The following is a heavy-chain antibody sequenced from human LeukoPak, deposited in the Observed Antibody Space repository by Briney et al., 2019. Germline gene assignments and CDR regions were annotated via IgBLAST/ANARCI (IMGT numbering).Heavy chain of an antibody. CDR1: GYTFTSYG. CDR3: ARTEELGGFDY. J-gene: IGHJ4*02. Sequence: GASVKVSCKASGYTFTSYGISWVRQAPGKGLEWMGWISAYNGNTNYAQKLQGRVTMTTDTSTSTAYMELRSLRSGDTAVYYCARTEELGGFDYWGQGTLVTVSS. V-gene: IGHV1-18*01. D-gene: IGHD1-26*01. CDR2: ISAYNGNT.